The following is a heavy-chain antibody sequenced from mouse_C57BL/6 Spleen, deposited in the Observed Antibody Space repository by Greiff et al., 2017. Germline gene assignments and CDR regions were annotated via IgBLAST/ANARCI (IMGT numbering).Heavy chain of an antibody. D-gene: IGHD2-4*01. V-gene: IGHV1-82*01. J-gene: IGHJ3*01. CDR1: GYAFSSSW. CDR2: IYPGDGDT. CDR3: ARLGDYDGDGFAY. Sequence: QVQLQQSGPELVKPGASVKISCKASGYAFSSSWMNWVKQRPGKGLEWIGRIYPGDGDTNYNGKFKGKATLTADKSSSTAYMQLSSLTSEDSAVYFCARLGDYDGDGFAYWGQGTLVTVSA.